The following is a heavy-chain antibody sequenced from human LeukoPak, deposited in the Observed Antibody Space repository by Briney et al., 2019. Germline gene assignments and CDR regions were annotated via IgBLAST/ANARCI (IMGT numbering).Heavy chain of an antibody. D-gene: IGHD5-24*01. CDR2: IYYSGST. CDR3: AREDGYNSYYFDY. Sequence: PSETLSLTCTASGGSISSYYWSWIRQPPGKGLEWIGYIYYSGSTNYNPSLKSRVTISVDTSKNQFSLKLSSVTAADTAVYYCAREDGYNSYYFDYWGQGTLVTVSS. J-gene: IGHJ4*02. CDR1: GGSISSYY. V-gene: IGHV4-59*01.